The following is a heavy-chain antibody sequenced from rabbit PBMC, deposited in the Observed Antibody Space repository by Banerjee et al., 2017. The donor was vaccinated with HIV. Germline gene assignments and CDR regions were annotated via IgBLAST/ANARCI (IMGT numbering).Heavy chain of an antibody. CDR1: GFTLRSYY. V-gene: IGHV1S7*01. Sequence: QLKELGGGLVQTGGSLKLSGKASGFTLRSYYMNWVRQAPGKGLNWIGYIDPDFGITYSANWVNGRFSISRENAKDTVFLQLTSLSAADTAPYFCARDGPGGSYFALWGPGTVV. J-gene: IGHJ6*01. D-gene: IGHD8-1*01. CDR3: ARDGPGGSYFAL. CDR2: IDPDFGIT.